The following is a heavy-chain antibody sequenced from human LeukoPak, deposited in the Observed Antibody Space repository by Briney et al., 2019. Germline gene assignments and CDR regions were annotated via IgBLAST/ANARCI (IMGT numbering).Heavy chain of an antibody. CDR1: GGTFSSYA. D-gene: IGHD5-12*01. Sequence: SVNVSCKASGGTFSSYAISWVRQAPGQGLEWMGGIIPIFGTANYAQKFQGRVTITADESTSTAYMELSSLRSEDTAVYYCARDAGYSGYDAMYYFDYWGQGTLVTVSS. CDR3: ARDAGYSGYDAMYYFDY. CDR2: IIPIFGTA. V-gene: IGHV1-69*13. J-gene: IGHJ4*02.